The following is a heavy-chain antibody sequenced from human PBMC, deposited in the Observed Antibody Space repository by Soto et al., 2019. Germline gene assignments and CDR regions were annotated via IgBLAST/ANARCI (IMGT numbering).Heavy chain of an antibody. Sequence: SETLSLTCTVSGGSISSTNYYWACIRQSPGKGPEWIGSIYYSGSTYYNPSLKSRVTISVDTSKNQFSLNLGSVTAADTAVYYCARHRFKDKIDYWGQGTLVTVSS. CDR2: IYYSGST. D-gene: IGHD2-15*01. CDR1: GGSISSTNYY. J-gene: IGHJ4*02. V-gene: IGHV4-39*01. CDR3: ARHRFKDKIDY.